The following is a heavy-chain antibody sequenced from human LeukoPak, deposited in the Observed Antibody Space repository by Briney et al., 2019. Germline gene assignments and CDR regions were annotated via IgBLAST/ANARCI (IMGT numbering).Heavy chain of an antibody. CDR3: ARVFRYGSGSPGPFDY. J-gene: IGHJ4*02. Sequence: ASVKVSCKASGYTFTSYGISWVRQAPGQGLEWMGWISAYNGNTNSAQKLQGRVTMTTDTSTSTAYMELRSLRSDDTAVYYCARVFRYGSGSPGPFDYWGQGTLVTVSS. CDR1: GYTFTSYG. D-gene: IGHD3-10*01. V-gene: IGHV1-18*01. CDR2: ISAYNGNT.